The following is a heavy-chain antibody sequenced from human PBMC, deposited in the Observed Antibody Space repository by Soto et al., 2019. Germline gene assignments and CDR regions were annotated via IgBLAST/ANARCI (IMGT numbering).Heavy chain of an antibody. J-gene: IGHJ5*02. CDR2: ISAYNGNT. CDR1: GYTFTSYG. CDR3: ARDAPMVRGVHNWFDP. V-gene: IGHV1-18*01. Sequence: ASVTVSCKASGYTFTSYGISWVRQAPGQGLEWMGWISAYNGNTNYAQKLQGRVTMTTDTSTSTAYMELRSLRSDDTAVYYCARDAPMVRGVHNWFDPWGQGTLVTVSS. D-gene: IGHD3-10*01.